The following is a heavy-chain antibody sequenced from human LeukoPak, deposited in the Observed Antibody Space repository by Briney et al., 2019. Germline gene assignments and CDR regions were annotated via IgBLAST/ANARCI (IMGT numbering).Heavy chain of an antibody. Sequence: GRSLRLSCEVSGFTLSSYTMNWVRQAPGKGLEWVSSISSSSSCIYYADSVKGRFTISRDNARTSLYLQMNSLRAEDTAVYYCAKEGPQAIYDSSGYYYDLPDAFDIWGQGTMVTVSS. CDR1: GFTLSSYT. D-gene: IGHD3-22*01. V-gene: IGHV3-21*01. J-gene: IGHJ3*02. CDR2: ISSSSSCI. CDR3: AKEGPQAIYDSSGYYYDLPDAFDI.